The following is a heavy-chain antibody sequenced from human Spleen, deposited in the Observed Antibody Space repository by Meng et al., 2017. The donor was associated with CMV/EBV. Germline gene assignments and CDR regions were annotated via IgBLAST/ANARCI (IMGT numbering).Heavy chain of an antibody. Sequence: GESLKISCAASGFTFSDYAVTWVRQAPGKGLVWVSHINSDGSSTSYADSVKGRFTISRDNAKNTLYLQMHSLGAEDTAVYYCAREDIAVGATGAWGQGTLVTVSS. V-gene: IGHV3-74*01. D-gene: IGHD6-19*01. CDR1: GFTFSDYA. CDR3: AREDIAVGATGA. J-gene: IGHJ5*02. CDR2: INSDGSST.